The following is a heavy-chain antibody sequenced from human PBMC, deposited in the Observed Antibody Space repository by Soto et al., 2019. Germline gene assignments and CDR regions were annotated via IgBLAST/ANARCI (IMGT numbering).Heavy chain of an antibody. Sequence: VGSLRLSCAASGFTFSSVAMAWVRQAPGKGLEWVSSITDSGGSTDYADSVKGRFTISRDNSRNTLYLQMNSLRADDTAVYYCAKLYWNPGYFAYGGPGTRVPVYS. D-gene: IGHD1-1*01. J-gene: IGHJ4*02. V-gene: IGHV3-23*01. CDR3: AKLYWNPGYFAY. CDR1: GFTFSSVA. CDR2: ITDSGGST.